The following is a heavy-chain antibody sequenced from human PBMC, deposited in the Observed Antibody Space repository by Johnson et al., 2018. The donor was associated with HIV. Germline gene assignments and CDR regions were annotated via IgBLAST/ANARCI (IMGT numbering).Heavy chain of an antibody. CDR3: ARATVESAFDI. CDR1: GFTFSSYW. J-gene: IGHJ3*02. CDR2: IKQDGSNK. Sequence: MLLVESGGGVVQPGGSLRLSCAASGFTFSSYWMSWVRQAPGKGLEWVANIKQDGSNKYYADSVKGRFTISRDNAKNSLYLQMNSLRAEDTAVYYCARATVESAFDIWGQGTMVTVSS. V-gene: IGHV3-7*01. D-gene: IGHD4-23*01.